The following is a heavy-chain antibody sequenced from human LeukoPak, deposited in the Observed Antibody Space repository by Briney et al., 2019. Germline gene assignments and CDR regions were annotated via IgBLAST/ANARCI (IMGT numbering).Heavy chain of an antibody. D-gene: IGHD5-24*01. V-gene: IGHV1-69*06. CDR3: ARGGGWADGYSPIDF. Sequence: GASVKVSCKASGGTFNSYPITWVRQPPGQGLEWMGGIIPMFGTVKYAQKFQGRITITADKSTSTVYMELSSLTSDDTALYYCARGGGWADGYSPIDFWGQGTLVTVSS. CDR2: IIPMFGTV. J-gene: IGHJ4*02. CDR1: GGTFNSYP.